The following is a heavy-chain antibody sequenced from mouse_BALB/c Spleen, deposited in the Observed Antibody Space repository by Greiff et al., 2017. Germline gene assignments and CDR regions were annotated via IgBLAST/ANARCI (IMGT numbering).Heavy chain of an antibody. CDR1: GFTFSSYA. D-gene: IGHD2-3*01. J-gene: IGHJ3*01. CDR3: ARGDGPFAY. CDR2: ISSGGST. Sequence: EVMLVESGGGLVKPGGSLKLSCAASGFTFSSYAMSWVRQTQEKRLEWVASISSGGSTYYPDSVKGRFTISRDNARNILYLQMSSLRSEDTAMYYCARGDGPFAYWGQVTLVTVSA. V-gene: IGHV5-6-5*01.